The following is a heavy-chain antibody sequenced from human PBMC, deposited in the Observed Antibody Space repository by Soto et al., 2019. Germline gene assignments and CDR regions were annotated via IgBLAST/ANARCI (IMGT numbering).Heavy chain of an antibody. V-gene: IGHV4-61*01. Sequence: SETLSLTCSVSGGSVTRGIYYWTWIRQPPGKGLEWIGHIFYTGSTTYSPSLKSRVTISVETSKNQLSLKLESATTADTALYYCARGKGYCANGVCYSWFDPWGQGTLVTVSS. CDR2: IFYTGST. D-gene: IGHD2-8*01. J-gene: IGHJ5*02. CDR1: GGSVTRGIYY. CDR3: ARGKGYCANGVCYSWFDP.